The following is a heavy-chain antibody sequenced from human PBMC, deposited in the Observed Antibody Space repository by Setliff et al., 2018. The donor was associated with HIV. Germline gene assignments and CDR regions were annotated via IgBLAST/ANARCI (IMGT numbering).Heavy chain of an antibody. J-gene: IGHJ3*02. V-gene: IGHV3-15*01. CDR3: AKVLGPPRTGGAYYYDTNWSAFDI. CDR2: IKSKTDGGTT. Sequence: GGSLRLSCAASGFTFSNAWMSWVRQAPGKGLEWVGRIKSKTDGGTTDYAAPVKGRFTISRDDSKNTLYLQMNSLRAEDTAVYYCAKVLGPPRTGGAYYYDTNWSAFDIWGQGTMVTVSS. D-gene: IGHD3-22*01. CDR1: GFTFSNAW.